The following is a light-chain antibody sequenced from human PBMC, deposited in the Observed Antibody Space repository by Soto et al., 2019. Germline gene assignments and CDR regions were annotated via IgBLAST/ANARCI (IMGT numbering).Light chain of an antibody. CDR3: QQYDRSPRT. CDR1: RGISSN. Sequence: DSVLTQSPGTLSVSPGERATLSCRASRGISSNLAWYQQKPGQAPRLLIYDASNRATGIPDRFSGSGSGTDFTLTISRLEPEDLAVYYCQQYDRSPRTFGQGTKV. V-gene: IGKV3-20*01. J-gene: IGKJ1*01. CDR2: DAS.